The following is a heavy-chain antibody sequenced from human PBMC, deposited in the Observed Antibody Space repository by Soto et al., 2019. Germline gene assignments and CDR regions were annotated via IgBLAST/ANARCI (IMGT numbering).Heavy chain of an antibody. D-gene: IGHD2-2*01. Sequence: GGSLRLSCAASGFTFSSYAMHWVRQAPGKGLEWVAVISYDGSNKYYADSVKGRFTISRDNSKNTLYLQMNSLRAEDTAVYYCARDGGYCISTSCYGLDYWGQGTLVTVSS. J-gene: IGHJ4*02. V-gene: IGHV3-30-3*01. CDR3: ARDGGYCISTSCYGLDY. CDR1: GFTFSSYA. CDR2: ISYDGSNK.